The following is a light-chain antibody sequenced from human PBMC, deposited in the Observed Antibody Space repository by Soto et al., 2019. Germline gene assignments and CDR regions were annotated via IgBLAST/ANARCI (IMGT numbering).Light chain of an antibody. V-gene: IGLV2-14*01. CDR3: TSWITSTPVK. Sequence: QSALTQPASVSGSPGQSITISCTGTSSDVGAYNYVSWYQQHPGKAPKLMIYDVNIRPSGVSNRFSGSKSGNTASLTISGLQAEEEADYCCTSWITSTPVKFGGGTKLTVL. CDR2: DVN. CDR1: SSDVGAYNY. J-gene: IGLJ2*01.